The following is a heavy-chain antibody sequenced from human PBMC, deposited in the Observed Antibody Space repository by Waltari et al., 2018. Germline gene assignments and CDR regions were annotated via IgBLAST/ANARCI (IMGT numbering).Heavy chain of an antibody. V-gene: IGHV4-34*01. CDR1: GGSFSGYY. Sequence: QVQLQQWGAGLLKPSETLSLTCAVYGGSFSGYYWSWFRPPPGKGLEWIGEINHSGSTNYNPSLKSRVTISVDTSKNQFSLKLSSVTAADTAVYYCARDHIVVVASYAFDIWGQGTMVTVSS. CDR2: INHSGST. J-gene: IGHJ3*02. D-gene: IGHD2-21*01. CDR3: ARDHIVVVASYAFDI.